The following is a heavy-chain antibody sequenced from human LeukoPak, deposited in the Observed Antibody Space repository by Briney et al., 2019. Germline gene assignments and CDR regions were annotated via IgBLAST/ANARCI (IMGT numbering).Heavy chain of an antibody. CDR2: ISSSSGYI. CDR1: GFTFSTYS. D-gene: IGHD3-22*01. J-gene: IGHJ4*02. Sequence: GGSLRLSCAASGFTFSTYSMNWVRQAPGKGLEWVSSISSSSGYIYYADSVKGRFTISRDNAKNSLYLQMNSLRVDDTAVYYCARDFYTTGYHSNGDDFDYLGQGTLVTVSS. V-gene: IGHV3-21*01. CDR3: ARDFYTTGYHSNGDDFDY.